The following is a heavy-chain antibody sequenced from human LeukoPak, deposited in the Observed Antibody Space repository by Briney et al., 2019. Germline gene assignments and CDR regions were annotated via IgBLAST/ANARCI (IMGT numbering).Heavy chain of an antibody. CDR1: GGSISSYY. CDR3: ARGLQWLVEGWFDP. Sequence: PSETLSLTCTVSGGSISSYYWSWIRQPPGKGLEWIGYIYYSGSPNYNPSLKSRVTISVDTSKNQFSLKLSSVTAADTAVYYCARGLQWLVEGWFDPWGQGTLVTVSS. D-gene: IGHD6-19*01. CDR2: IYYSGSP. J-gene: IGHJ5*02. V-gene: IGHV4-59*01.